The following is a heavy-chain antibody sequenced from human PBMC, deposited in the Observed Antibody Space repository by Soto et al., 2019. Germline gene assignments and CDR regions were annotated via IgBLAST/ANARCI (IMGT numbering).Heavy chain of an antibody. D-gene: IGHD2-8*01. Sequence: KGLEWVSAISGSGGSTYYADSVKGRFTISRDNSKNTLYLQMNSLRAEDTAVFFCAKDLGIRMVYAAPSYWRNGTPVTVSS. CDR2: ISGSGGST. V-gene: IGHV3-23*01. J-gene: IGHJ4*01. CDR3: AKDLGIRMVYAAPSY.